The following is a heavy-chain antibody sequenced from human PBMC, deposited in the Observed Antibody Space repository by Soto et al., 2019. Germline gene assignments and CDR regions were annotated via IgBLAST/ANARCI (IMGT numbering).Heavy chain of an antibody. D-gene: IGHD6-13*01. CDR2: ISYSGST. J-gene: IGHJ4*02. V-gene: IGHV4-59*01. CDR1: GGSISSFY. Sequence: SETLSLTCTVSGGSISSFYWSWVRQTPGKGLEWIGYISYSGSTNYNPSLNSRVTISVDTSKKQFSLKLTSVTTEDTAFYYCAKDMGGIAPYYFDYWGQGTLVTVSS. CDR3: AKDMGGIAPYYFDY.